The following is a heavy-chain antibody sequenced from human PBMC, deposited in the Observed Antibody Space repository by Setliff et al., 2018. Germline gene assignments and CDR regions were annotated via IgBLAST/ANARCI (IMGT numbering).Heavy chain of an antibody. D-gene: IGHD2-15*01. J-gene: IGHJ4*02. V-gene: IGHV3-23*01. Sequence: GSLRLSCAASGFTFSSYAMSWVRQAPGKGLEWVSAISGSGGSTYYADSVKGRFTISRDNSKNTLYLQMNSLRAEDTAVYYCARTCSGSGCYAGLESWGQGTPVTVSS. CDR2: ISGSGGST. CDR3: ARTCSGSGCYAGLES. CDR1: GFTFSSYA.